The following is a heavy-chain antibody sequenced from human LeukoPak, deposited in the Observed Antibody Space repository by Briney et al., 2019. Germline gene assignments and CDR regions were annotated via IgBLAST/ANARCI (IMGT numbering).Heavy chain of an antibody. CDR2: IYSGGST. J-gene: IGHJ6*04. CDR3: AREGLTMVRGADV. V-gene: IGHV3-53*01. D-gene: IGHD3-10*01. CDR1: GFTVSSNY. Sequence: GGSLRLSCAASGFTVSSNYMSWVRQAPGKGLEWVSAIYSGGSTYYADSVEGRFTISRDNSKNTVYLQMNSLRAEDTAVYYCAREGLTMVRGADVWGKGTTVTVSS.